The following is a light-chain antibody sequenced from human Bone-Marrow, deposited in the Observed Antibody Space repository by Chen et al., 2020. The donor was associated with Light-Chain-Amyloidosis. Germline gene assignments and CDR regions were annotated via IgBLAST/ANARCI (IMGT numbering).Light chain of an antibody. CDR2: DVS. V-gene: IGLV2-14*01. CDR1: SSDVGGYNY. Sequence: QSALTQPASVSGSPGQSFTISCPGTSSDVGGYNYVSWYQQHPGKAPKLMIYDVSNRPSGVSNRFSGSKSGNTASLTISGLQAEDEADYYCSSYTSSSTLFYVFGTGTKVTVL. J-gene: IGLJ1*01. CDR3: SSYTSSSTLFYV.